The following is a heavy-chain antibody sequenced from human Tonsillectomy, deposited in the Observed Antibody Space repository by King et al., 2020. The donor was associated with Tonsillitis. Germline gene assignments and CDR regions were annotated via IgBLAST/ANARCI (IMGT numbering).Heavy chain of an antibody. J-gene: IGHJ4*02. CDR3: ARGGGGGWVFGY. Sequence: VQLVESGGGLVQPGGSLRLSCAASGFTFSTYWMSWVRQAPGKGLEWVANIKEDGSEEYYVDSLKGRFTITRDNDKNSLYLQMNRLRAEDTAMYYCARGGGGGWVFGYWGQGTLVAVSS. CDR2: IKEDGSEE. V-gene: IGHV3-7*01. CDR1: GFTFSTYW. D-gene: IGHD3-3*01.